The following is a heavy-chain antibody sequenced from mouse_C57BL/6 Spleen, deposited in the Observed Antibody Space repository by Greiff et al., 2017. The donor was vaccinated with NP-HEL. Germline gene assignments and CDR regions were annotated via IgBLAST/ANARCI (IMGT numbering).Heavy chain of an antibody. J-gene: IGHJ4*01. V-gene: IGHV1-50*01. CDR3: ARSRLYGRSFYAMDY. CDR1: GYTFTSYW. D-gene: IGHD1-1*01. Sequence: VQLQQPGAELVKPGASVKLSCKASGYTFTSYWMQWVKQRPGQGLEWIGEIDPSDSYTNYNQKFKGKATLTVDTSSSTAYMQLSSLTSEDSAVYYCARSRLYGRSFYAMDYWGQGTSVTVSS. CDR2: IDPSDSYT.